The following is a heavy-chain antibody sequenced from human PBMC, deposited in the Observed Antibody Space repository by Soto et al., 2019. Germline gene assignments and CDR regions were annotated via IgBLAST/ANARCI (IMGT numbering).Heavy chain of an antibody. CDR2: ISGSGGTT. J-gene: IGHJ4*02. V-gene: IGHV3-23*01. Sequence: EVQLLESGGGMVQPGGSLRLSCATSGFTFSTYAMNWVRQAPGKGLEWVSTISGSGGTTYYADSVKGRFTISRDNSKNTVFLQMSSLRAEDTAVYYCAKPSGLGYCSRTTCYDYWGQGIPVTVSS. CDR3: AKPSGLGYCSRTTCYDY. D-gene: IGHD2-2*01. CDR1: GFTFSTYA.